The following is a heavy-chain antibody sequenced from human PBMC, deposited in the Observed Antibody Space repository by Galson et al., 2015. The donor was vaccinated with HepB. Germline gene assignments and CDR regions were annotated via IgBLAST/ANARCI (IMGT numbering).Heavy chain of an antibody. CDR1: GGSISSSSYY. Sequence: ETLSLTCTVSGGSISSSSYYWGWLRQPPGKGPEWIGSFYYTGNTNYNPSLKSRVTISGDTSKNQFSLKLNSVTAADTAVYYCARHESESKTYAADNWGQGTLVTVSS. V-gene: IGHV4-39*01. D-gene: IGHD2-2*01. J-gene: IGHJ4*02. CDR2: FYYTGNT. CDR3: ARHESESKTYAADN.